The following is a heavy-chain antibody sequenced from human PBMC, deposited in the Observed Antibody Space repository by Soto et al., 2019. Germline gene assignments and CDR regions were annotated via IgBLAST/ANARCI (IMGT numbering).Heavy chain of an antibody. CDR1: GFAFSSYA. CDR2: LTDSGGST. V-gene: IGHV3-23*01. J-gene: IGHJ4*02. D-gene: IGHD3-22*01. CDR3: AKGYRSSGYYFDY. Sequence: GGSLRLSCAASGFAFSSYAMTWFRQAPGKRLEWVSALTDSGGSTYYADSVKGRFTISRDNSKNTLFLQMNSLRAEDTAVYYCAKGYRSSGYYFDYWGQGTLVTVSS.